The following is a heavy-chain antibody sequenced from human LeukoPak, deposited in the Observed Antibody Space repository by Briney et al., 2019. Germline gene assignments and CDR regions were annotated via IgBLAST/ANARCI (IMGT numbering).Heavy chain of an antibody. CDR2: INPNSGGT. CDR3: ARDFYDSSAYYYTHSIPY. D-gene: IGHD3-22*01. V-gene: IGHV1-2*02. Sequence: GASVTVSCTASGYTFTGYYIHWVRQAPGQGLEWMGWINPNSGGTNYAQKFQGRVSMTRDTSISTAYMELSRLRPDDTAVYYCARDFYDSSAYYYTHSIPYWGQGTLATVSS. CDR1: GYTFTGYY. J-gene: IGHJ4*02.